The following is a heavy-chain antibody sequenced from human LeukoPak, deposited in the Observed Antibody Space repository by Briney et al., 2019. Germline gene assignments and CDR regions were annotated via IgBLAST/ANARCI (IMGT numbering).Heavy chain of an antibody. CDR2: IWPGDSDT. CDR3: ARFYGGNLPFDP. V-gene: IGHV5-51*01. Sequence: GESLKISCKGSGYTFTNYWIGWVRQIPGKGLEWMGVIWPGDSDTRYSPSFQGQVTISADKSITTAYLQWRSLKASDTAIYYCARFYGGNLPFDPWGQGTLVTVSS. CDR1: GYTFTNYW. D-gene: IGHD4-23*01. J-gene: IGHJ5*02.